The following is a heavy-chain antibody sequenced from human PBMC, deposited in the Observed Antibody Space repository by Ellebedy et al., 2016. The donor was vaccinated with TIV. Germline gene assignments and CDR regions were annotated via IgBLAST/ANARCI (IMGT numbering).Heavy chain of an antibody. Sequence: ASVKVSCKASGGTFSSYAISWVRQAPGQGLEWMGGIIPILGIANYAQKFQGRVTITADKSTSTAYMELSSLRSEDTAVYYCARAAFNVVVTAIHYYYYYYMDVWGKGTTVTVSS. CDR1: GGTFSSYA. CDR2: IIPILGIA. CDR3: ARAAFNVVVTAIHYYYYYYMDV. D-gene: IGHD2-21*02. V-gene: IGHV1-69*10. J-gene: IGHJ6*03.